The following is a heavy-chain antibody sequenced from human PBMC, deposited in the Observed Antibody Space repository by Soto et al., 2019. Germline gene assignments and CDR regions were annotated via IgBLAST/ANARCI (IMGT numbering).Heavy chain of an antibody. Sequence: QVQLVQSGAEVKKPGSSVKVSCKASGGTFSPYTINWVRQAPGQGLEWMGRIIPFHGVTNYAQKFQARVTSTADKSTSTAYMELSGLRFEDTAMYYCTRDWEITVSTWSFGGFWGRGTLVTVSS. CDR1: GGTFSPYT. CDR2: IIPFHGVT. D-gene: IGHD3-10*01. CDR3: TRDWEITVSTWSFGGF. V-gene: IGHV1-69*08. J-gene: IGHJ4*02.